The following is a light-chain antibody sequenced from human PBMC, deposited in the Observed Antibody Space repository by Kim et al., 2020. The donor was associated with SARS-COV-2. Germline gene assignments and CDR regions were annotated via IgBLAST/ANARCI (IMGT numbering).Light chain of an antibody. J-gene: IGKJ2*01. V-gene: IGKV1-33*01. CDR3: HQYDDVPYT. CDR2: DAS. CDR1: QDIRNY. Sequence: DIQMTQSPSSLSVSVGDRVTITCQASQDIRNYVNWYQQRPGKAPKFVIYDASELETGAPSRFSGSGFGTDFTFTITNVQPEDIATYYCHQYDDVPYTFGQGPSWRS.